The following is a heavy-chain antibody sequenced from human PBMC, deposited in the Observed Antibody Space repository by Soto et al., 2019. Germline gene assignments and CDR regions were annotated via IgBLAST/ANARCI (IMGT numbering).Heavy chain of an antibody. Sequence: PSETLSLTCTVSGGSISSGGYYWSWIRQHPGKGLEWIGYIYYSGSTYYNPSLKSRVTISVDTSKNQFSLKLSSVTAADTAVYYCARALYYYVSSGYSNYFDYWGQGTLVTVSS. J-gene: IGHJ4*02. D-gene: IGHD3-22*01. V-gene: IGHV4-31*03. CDR3: ARALYYYVSSGYSNYFDY. CDR1: GGSISSGGYY. CDR2: IYYSGST.